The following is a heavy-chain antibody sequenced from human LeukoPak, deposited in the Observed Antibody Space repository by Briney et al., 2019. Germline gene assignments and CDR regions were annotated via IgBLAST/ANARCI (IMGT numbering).Heavy chain of an antibody. V-gene: IGHV1-18*01. CDR2: ISAYNGNT. J-gene: IGHJ4*02. Sequence: ASVKVSCKASGYTFTSYGISWVRQAPGQGLEWMGWISAYNGNTSYAQKFQGRVTMTRDMSTSTVYMELSSLRSEDTAVYYCARDRPLGAVAGDRPLDYWGQGTLVTVSS. D-gene: IGHD6-19*01. CDR1: GYTFTSYG. CDR3: ARDRPLGAVAGDRPLDY.